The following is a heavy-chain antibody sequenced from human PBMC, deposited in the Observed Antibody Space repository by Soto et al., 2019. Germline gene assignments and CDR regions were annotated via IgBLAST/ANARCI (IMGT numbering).Heavy chain of an antibody. D-gene: IGHD2-15*01. CDR1: GGSISSGGYY. Sequence: QVQLQESGPGLVKPSQTLSLTCTVSGGSISSGGYYWSWIRQHPGKGLEWIGYIYYNGSTYYNPSLKSRVTISVDTSKNQFSLKLSSVTAADTAVYYCARDRVEGYCSGGSCYSHDNWFDPWGQGTLVTVSS. J-gene: IGHJ5*02. CDR2: IYYNGST. V-gene: IGHV4-31*03. CDR3: ARDRVEGYCSGGSCYSHDNWFDP.